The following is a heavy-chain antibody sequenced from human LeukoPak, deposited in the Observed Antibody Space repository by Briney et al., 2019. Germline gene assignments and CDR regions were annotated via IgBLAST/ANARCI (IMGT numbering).Heavy chain of an antibody. D-gene: IGHD3-3*01. Sequence: PGGSLRLSCAASGFTFSSYEMNWVRQAPGKGLEWVSYISSSGSTIYYADSVKGRFTISRDNAKNSLYLQMNSLRAEDTAVYYCARGARNSNDFGSGYFPQRDAHYYYYMDVWGKGTTVTVSS. J-gene: IGHJ6*03. CDR1: GFTFSSYE. CDR3: ARGARNSNDFGSGYFPQRDAHYYYYMDV. CDR2: ISSSGSTI. V-gene: IGHV3-48*03.